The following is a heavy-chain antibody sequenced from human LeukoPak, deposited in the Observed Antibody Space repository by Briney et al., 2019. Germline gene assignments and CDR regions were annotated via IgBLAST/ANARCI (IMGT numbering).Heavy chain of an antibody. V-gene: IGHV4-59*12. Sequence: TETLSLTCTVSGGSISSYYWSWIRQPPGKGLEWIGYIYYSGSTNYNPSLKSRVTISVDTSKNQFSLKLSSVTAADTAVYYCAKDHPQRSYYYDSSGPYWGQGTLVTVSS. CDR3: AKDHPQRSYYYDSSGPY. D-gene: IGHD3-22*01. CDR1: GGSISSYY. J-gene: IGHJ4*02. CDR2: IYYSGST.